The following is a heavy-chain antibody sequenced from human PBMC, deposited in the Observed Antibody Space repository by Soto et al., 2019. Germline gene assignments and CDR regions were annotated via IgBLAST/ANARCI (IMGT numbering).Heavy chain of an antibody. CDR3: AKEGGLSGSYYISSSYYFDY. V-gene: IGHV3-30*18. CDR2: ISYDGSNT. CDR1: GFTFSSYG. D-gene: IGHD1-26*01. J-gene: IGHJ4*02. Sequence: QVQLVESGGGVVQPGRSLRLSCVASGFTFSSYGMHWVRQAPGKGLEWVAIISYDGSNTYYADSVKGRFTISRDNSKNPLYVQMNSLRAEDTSVYYCAKEGGLSGSYYISSSYYFDYWGQGTLVTVSS.